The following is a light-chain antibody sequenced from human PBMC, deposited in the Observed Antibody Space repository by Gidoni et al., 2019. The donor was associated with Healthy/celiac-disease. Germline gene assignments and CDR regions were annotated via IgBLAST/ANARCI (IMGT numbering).Light chain of an antibody. CDR3: SSYTSSSTVV. V-gene: IGLV2-14*01. J-gene: IGLJ2*01. CDR2: DVS. Sequence: SALTQPAAVSGSPGQSITISCTGTSSDGGGYNYVSWYPQHPGKAPKLMIYDVSNRPSGVSNRFSGSKSGHTASLTISGLQAEDEADYYCSSYTSSSTVVFGGWTPLPVL. CDR1: SSDGGGYNY.